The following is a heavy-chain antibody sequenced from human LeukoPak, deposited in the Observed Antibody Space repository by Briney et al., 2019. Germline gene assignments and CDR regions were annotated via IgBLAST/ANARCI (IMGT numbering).Heavy chain of an antibody. CDR2: ISYDGRQN. J-gene: IGHJ4*02. CDR1: GFTFSTYA. V-gene: IGHV3-30*04. D-gene: IGHD3-22*01. CDR3: AKDSDYYYDSSGDPTRWNYFDY. Sequence: GGSLRLSCAASGFTFSTYAMNWVRQAPGKGLEWVAVISYDGRQNYYADSVKGRFTISRDDSKNTLYLQMNSLRAEDTALYYCAKDSDYYYDSSGDPTRWNYFDYWGQGTLVTVSS.